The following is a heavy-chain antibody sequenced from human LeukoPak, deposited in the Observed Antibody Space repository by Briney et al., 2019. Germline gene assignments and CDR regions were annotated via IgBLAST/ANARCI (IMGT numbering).Heavy chain of an antibody. V-gene: IGHV3-7*01. CDR2: IKHDGSEK. CDR1: EFTISDYW. Sequence: GGSLRLSCAASEFTISDYWMNWVRLAPGKGLEWVATIKHDGSEKYYVDSVKGRFTISRDNAKNSLYLEMNSLRAEDTAVYYCASFWSAYYTLPFAYWGQGTLVTVSS. CDR3: ASFWSAYYTLPFAY. J-gene: IGHJ4*02. D-gene: IGHD3-3*01.